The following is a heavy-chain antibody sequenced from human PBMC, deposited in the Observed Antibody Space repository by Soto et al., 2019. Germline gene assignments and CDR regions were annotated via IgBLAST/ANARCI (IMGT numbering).Heavy chain of an antibody. Sequence: QVQLGQSGAEVKKPGPSWKVSGKASGGTFSSFTISWVRKAPGQGLEWMGRIIPILGIANYAQKFQGRVTITADKSTSTAYMELSSLRSEDTAVYYCASLMSSGYYYGMDVWGQGTTVTVSS. CDR1: GGTFSSFT. CDR3: ASLMSSGYYYGMDV. J-gene: IGHJ6*02. V-gene: IGHV1-69*02. D-gene: IGHD3-10*01. CDR2: IIPILGIA.